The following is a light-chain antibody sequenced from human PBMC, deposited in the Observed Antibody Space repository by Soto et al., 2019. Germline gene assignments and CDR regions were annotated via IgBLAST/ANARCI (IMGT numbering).Light chain of an antibody. Sequence: QSALTQPASVSGSPGQSITISCTGTSSDVGGYNFVSWYQHHPGKAPKFLIYDVNNRPSGVSNRFSGSKSGNTASLTISGLQAEDEADYYCSSYTSSSNVVFGGGTKLTVL. CDR3: SSYTSSSNVV. V-gene: IGLV2-14*03. CDR2: DVN. J-gene: IGLJ2*01. CDR1: SSDVGGYNF.